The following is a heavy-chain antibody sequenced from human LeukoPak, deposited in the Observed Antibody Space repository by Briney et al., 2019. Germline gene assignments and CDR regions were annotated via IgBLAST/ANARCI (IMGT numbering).Heavy chain of an antibody. CDR1: GYTFTGYH. V-gene: IGHV1-2*06. CDR3: ARGGSSSWSYYYGMDV. CDR2: INPNSGDT. Sequence: ASVMVSCKASGYTFTGYHMHWVRQAPGQGLEWMGRINPNSGDTNYAQKFQGRVTMTRDTSISTAYMELSRLRSDDTAVYYCARGGSSSWSYYYGMDVWGQGTTVTVSS. D-gene: IGHD6-13*01. J-gene: IGHJ6*02.